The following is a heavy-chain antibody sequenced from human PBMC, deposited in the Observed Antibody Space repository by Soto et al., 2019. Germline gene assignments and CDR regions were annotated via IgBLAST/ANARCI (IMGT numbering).Heavy chain of an antibody. V-gene: IGHV3-30*04. CDR1: GFTFSHYS. CDR3: ARAGARWDNMRPSYFYYAMDV. D-gene: IGHD1-26*01. Sequence: GGSLRLSCAASGFTFSHYSMHWVRQAPGKGLEWVATISYDGTRQYYADSVKGRFTISRDNSKNTLFLEMISLRVEDTAVKYCARAGARWDNMRPSYFYYAMDVWGQGTTVTVSS. CDR2: ISYDGTRQ. J-gene: IGHJ6*02.